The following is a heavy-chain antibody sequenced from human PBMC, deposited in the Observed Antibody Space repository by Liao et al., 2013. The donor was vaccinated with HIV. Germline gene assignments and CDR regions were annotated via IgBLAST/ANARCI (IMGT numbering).Heavy chain of an antibody. V-gene: IGHV4-59*01. D-gene: IGHD5-12*01. Sequence: QVQLQESGPGLVKPSETLSLTCTVSGGSISSYYWSWIRQPPGKGLEWIGYIYYSGSTNYHPSLKSRVTISVDTSKNQFSLKLSSVTAADTAVYYCARLPDDSGYAGTFDYWGQGTLVTGLL. CDR3: ARLPDDSGYAGTFDY. CDR1: GGSISSYY. CDR2: IYYSGST. J-gene: IGHJ4*02.